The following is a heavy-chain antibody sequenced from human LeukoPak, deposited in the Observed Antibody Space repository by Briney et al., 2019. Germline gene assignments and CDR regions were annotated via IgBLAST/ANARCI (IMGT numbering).Heavy chain of an antibody. V-gene: IGHV1-2*02. CDR2: VNPNTGDT. J-gene: IGHJ5*02. Sequence: ASVKVSCKASGYIFTGYDMHWVRQAPGQGLEWMGYVNPNTGDTNYAQEFQGRVTMTRDMSISTAYMELSSLTSDDTAVYYCARDIPNSGYTSDHWGQGTPVTVSS. D-gene: IGHD6-25*01. CDR1: GYIFTGYD. CDR3: ARDIPNSGYTSDH.